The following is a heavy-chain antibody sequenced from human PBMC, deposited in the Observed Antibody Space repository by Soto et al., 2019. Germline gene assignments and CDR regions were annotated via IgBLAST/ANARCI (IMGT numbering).Heavy chain of an antibody. V-gene: IGHV2-5*02. CDR1: GFSLSTSGMA. CDR3: AHRPPERGLATFDP. J-gene: IGHJ5*02. Sequence: QITLKESGPTLVKPTQTLTLTCTFSGFSLSTSGMAVGWIRQPPGKALAWIALIYWDDDKPYSPSLKSRLTITKDTSKNQVVLTMTNMDPVDTATYYCAHRPPERGLATFDPWGQGTLVTVSS. CDR2: IYWDDDK. D-gene: IGHD1-1*01.